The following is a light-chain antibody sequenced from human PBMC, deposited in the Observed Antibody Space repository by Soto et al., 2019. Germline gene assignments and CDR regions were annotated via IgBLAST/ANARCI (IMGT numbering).Light chain of an antibody. CDR3: AAWDDSLIGIWV. J-gene: IGLJ3*02. Sequence: QSVLAQPPSASGTPGQRVTISCSGSNSNIGRNAVNWYQQLPGTAPRLLIASENRRPSGVPDRFSASKSGTSASLAISGLQSDDEADYYCAAWDDSLIGIWVFGGGTKLSVL. V-gene: IGLV1-44*01. CDR2: SEN. CDR1: NSNIGRNA.